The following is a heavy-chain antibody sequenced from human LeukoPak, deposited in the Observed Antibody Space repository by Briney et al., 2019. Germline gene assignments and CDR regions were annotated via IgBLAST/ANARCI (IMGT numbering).Heavy chain of an antibody. Sequence: GRSLRLSCAASGFTFDDYVMHWVRQAPGKGLEWVSGISWNSGSIGYADSVKGRFTISRDNAKNSLYLQMNSLRAEDTALYYCAKLCQAGGYSQDPYYGMDVWGQGTTVTVSS. V-gene: IGHV3-9*01. CDR2: ISWNSGSI. J-gene: IGHJ6*02. CDR1: GFTFDDYV. CDR3: AKLCQAGGYSQDPYYGMDV. D-gene: IGHD3-22*01.